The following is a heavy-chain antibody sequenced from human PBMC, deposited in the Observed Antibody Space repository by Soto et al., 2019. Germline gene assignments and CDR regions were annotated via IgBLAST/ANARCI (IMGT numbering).Heavy chain of an antibody. J-gene: IGHJ4*02. V-gene: IGHV4-31*03. CDR3: ARSGYYYGSGKRDNYFDY. CDR2: IYYSGST. CDR1: GGSISSGVYY. Sequence: SETLSLTCTVSGGSISSGVYYWSWIRHHPGNGLEWIGYIYYSGSTYYNPSLKSRVTISVDTSKNQFSLKLSSVTAADTAVYYCARSGYYYGSGKRDNYFDYWGQGTMVTVSS. D-gene: IGHD3-10*01.